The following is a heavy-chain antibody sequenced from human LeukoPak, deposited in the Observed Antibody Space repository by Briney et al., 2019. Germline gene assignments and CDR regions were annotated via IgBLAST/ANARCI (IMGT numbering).Heavy chain of an antibody. CDR2: MIPILGIA. CDR3: ARDVEYCSSTSCYYY. V-gene: IGHV1-69*04. CDR1: GGTFSSYA. D-gene: IGHD2-2*01. J-gene: IGHJ4*02. Sequence: SVKVSCKASGGTFSSYAISWVRQAPGQGLEWMGRMIPILGIANYAQKFQGRVTITADKSTSTAYMELSSLRSEDTAVYYCARDVEYCSSTSCYYYWGQGTLVTVSS.